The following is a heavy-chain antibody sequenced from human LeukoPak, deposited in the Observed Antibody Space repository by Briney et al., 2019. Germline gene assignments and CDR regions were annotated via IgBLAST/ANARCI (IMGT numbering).Heavy chain of an antibody. CDR2: IMKDGSSD. Sequence: GGSLRLSCAASGFSFRSYWMSWACQAPGKGLEWVANIMKDGSSDRYADSVRGRFTISRDNAKNSLYLQMNSLRAADTAVYYCVRDADYYKGDYWGQGTLVIVSS. V-gene: IGHV3-7*03. CDR1: GFSFRSYW. J-gene: IGHJ4*02. D-gene: IGHD1-26*01. CDR3: VRDADYYKGDY.